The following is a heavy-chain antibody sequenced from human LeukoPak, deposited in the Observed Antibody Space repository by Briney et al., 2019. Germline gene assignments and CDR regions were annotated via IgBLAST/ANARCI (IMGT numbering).Heavy chain of an antibody. V-gene: IGHV3-48*02. CDR2: ISSGSSTI. Sequence: PGGSLRLSCAASGFTFSSYAMHWVRQAPGKGLEWVSYISSGSSTIYYADSVKGRFTISRDNAKNSLYLQMNSLRDEDTAVYYCARPWNYYYYYGMDVWGQGTTVTVSS. CDR1: GFTFSSYA. CDR3: ARPWNYYYYYGMDV. J-gene: IGHJ6*02. D-gene: IGHD1-1*01.